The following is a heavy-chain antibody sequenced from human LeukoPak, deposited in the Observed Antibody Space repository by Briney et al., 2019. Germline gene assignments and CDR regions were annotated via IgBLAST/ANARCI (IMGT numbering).Heavy chain of an antibody. CDR2: INPNSGGT. CDR1: GYTFTGYY. Sequence: ASVKVSCKASGYTFTGYYMHWVRQAPGQGLEWMGWINPNSGGTNYAQKLQGRVTMTIDTSTSTAYMELRSLRSDDTAVYYCARARGVGYSGYDFGDYWGQGTLVTVSS. D-gene: IGHD5-12*01. CDR3: ARARGVGYSGYDFGDY. V-gene: IGHV1-2*02. J-gene: IGHJ4*02.